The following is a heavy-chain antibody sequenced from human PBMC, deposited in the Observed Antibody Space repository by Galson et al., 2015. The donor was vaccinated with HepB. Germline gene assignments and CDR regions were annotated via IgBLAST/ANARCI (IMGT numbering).Heavy chain of an antibody. J-gene: IGHJ4*02. V-gene: IGHV1-3*01. D-gene: IGHD3-10*01. CDR3: ARDAGSRRGYYGSGSYYRRTIGPFDY. Sequence: SVKVSCKASGYTFTSYAMHWVRQAPGQGLEWMGWINAGNGNTKYSQKFQGRVTITRDTSASTAYMELSSLRSEDTAVYYCARDAGSRRGYYGSGSYYRRTIGPFDYWGQGTLVTVSS. CDR1: GYTFTSYA. CDR2: INAGNGNT.